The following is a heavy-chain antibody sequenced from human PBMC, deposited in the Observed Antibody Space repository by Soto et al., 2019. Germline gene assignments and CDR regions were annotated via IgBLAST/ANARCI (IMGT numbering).Heavy chain of an antibody. J-gene: IGHJ3*02. CDR2: IIPILGTA. CDR3: ARAHTSIHDYYDSSGAFDI. V-gene: IGHV1-69*10. D-gene: IGHD3-22*01. Sequence: SVKVSCKASGGTFSSYSISWVRQAPGQGLEWMGGIIPILGTANYAQKFQGRVTITADKSTSTAYMELSSLRSEDTAVYYCARAHTSIHDYYDSSGAFDIWGQGTMVTVSS. CDR1: GGTFSSYS.